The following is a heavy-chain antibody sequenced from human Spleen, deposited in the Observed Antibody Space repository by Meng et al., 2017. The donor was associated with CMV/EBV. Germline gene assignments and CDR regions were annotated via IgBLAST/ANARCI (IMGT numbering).Heavy chain of an antibody. D-gene: IGHD5-18*01. CDR3: AKDRQEYSYGYGPPEDY. CDR1: GFNVSSNY. J-gene: IGHJ4*02. V-gene: IGHV3-53*01. Sequence: GESLKISCAASGFNVSSNYMSWVRQAPGQGLEWVSLIYSRGSTYYADSVKGRFTISRDNSKNTLYLQMNSLRAEDTAVYYCAKDRQEYSYGYGPPEDYWGQGTLVTVSS. CDR2: IYSRGST.